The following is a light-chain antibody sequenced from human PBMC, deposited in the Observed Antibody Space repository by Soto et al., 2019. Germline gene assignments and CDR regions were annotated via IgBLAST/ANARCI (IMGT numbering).Light chain of an antibody. J-gene: IGKJ1*01. CDR3: QQATSFPRT. Sequence: DIQMTQSPSFVSASVGDRVTISCRASQGITSWLAWYQQKPGKAPKLLIYAASTLQGGVPSRFSGSGSGTEFTLTISSLQPEDFATYYCQQATSFPRTFGQGTKVHIK. CDR2: AAS. V-gene: IGKV1-12*01. CDR1: QGITSW.